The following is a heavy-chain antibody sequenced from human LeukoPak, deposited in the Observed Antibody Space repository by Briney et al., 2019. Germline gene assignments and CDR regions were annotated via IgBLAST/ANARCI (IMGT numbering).Heavy chain of an antibody. Sequence: NPGGSLRLSYAGSGFTLISYSMNWVRQAPGKGLKWVSSISSSSRYIYYADSVKGRFTISTDNAKNSLFLQMNSLRAEDTAVYYCARVGINWSLDYWGQGTLVTVSS. J-gene: IGHJ4*02. CDR3: ARVGINWSLDY. CDR1: GFTLISYS. D-gene: IGHD1-1*01. CDR2: ISSSSRYI. V-gene: IGHV3-21*01.